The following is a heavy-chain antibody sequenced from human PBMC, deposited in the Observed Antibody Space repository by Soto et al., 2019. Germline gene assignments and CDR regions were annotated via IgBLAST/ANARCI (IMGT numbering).Heavy chain of an antibody. CDR3: ARGRLFLTTSGVAITYFDY. J-gene: IGHJ4*02. D-gene: IGHD3-3*01. CDR2: ITHGGST. V-gene: IGHV4-34*01. CDR1: SGSFSGYY. Sequence: QVQLQQWGAGLLKPSETLSLTCAVYSGSFSGYYYSWIRQPPGGGLEWLGEITHGGSTTYSPSLMSRVTMSLDTSKTQFSLNMTSVSAADTAVYYCARGRLFLTTSGVAITYFDYWGQGTLVTVSS.